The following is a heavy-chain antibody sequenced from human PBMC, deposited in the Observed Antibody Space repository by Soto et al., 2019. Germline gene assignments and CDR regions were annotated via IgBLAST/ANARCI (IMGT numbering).Heavy chain of an antibody. CDR1: GFTFSSYG. J-gene: IGHJ3*02. D-gene: IGHD3-9*01. CDR3: AKDWGVTILPNAFDI. CDR2: ISYDGSNK. Sequence: PGGSLRLSCAASGFTFSSYGMHWVRQAPGKGLEWVAVISYDGSNKYYADSVKGRFTISRDNSKNTLYLQMNSLRAEDTAVYYCAKDWGVTILPNAFDIWGQGTMVTVSS. V-gene: IGHV3-30*18.